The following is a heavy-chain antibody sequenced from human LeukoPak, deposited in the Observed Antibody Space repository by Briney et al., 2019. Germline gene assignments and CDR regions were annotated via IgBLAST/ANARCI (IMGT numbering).Heavy chain of an antibody. CDR3: ARGSGYGVFDY. J-gene: IGHJ4*02. D-gene: IGHD6-25*01. V-gene: IGHV3-74*01. CDR2: INSDGSST. Sequence: GGSLRLSRAASGFTFSSYWMHWVSHAPGNGLVWVSRINSDGSSTSYADSVKGRFTISRDNAKNTLYLQMNSLRAEDTAVYYCARGSGYGVFDYWGQGTLVTVSS. CDR1: GFTFSSYW.